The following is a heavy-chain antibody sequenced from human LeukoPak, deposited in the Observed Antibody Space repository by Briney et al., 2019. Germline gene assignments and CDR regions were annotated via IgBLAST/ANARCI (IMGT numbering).Heavy chain of an antibody. CDR1: GFTFGDYA. D-gene: IGHD6-13*01. Sequence: GGSLRLSCTASGFTFGDYAMSWVRQAPGKGLEWVGFIRSKAYGGTTEYAASVKGRFTTSRDDSKSIAYLQMNSLKTEDTAVYYCTRVKQQLVLDYWGQGTLVTVSS. J-gene: IGHJ4*02. CDR2: IRSKAYGGTT. CDR3: TRVKQQLVLDY. V-gene: IGHV3-49*04.